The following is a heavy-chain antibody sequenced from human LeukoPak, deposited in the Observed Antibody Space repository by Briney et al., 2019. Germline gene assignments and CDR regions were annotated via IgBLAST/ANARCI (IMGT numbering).Heavy chain of an antibody. CDR2: ISYDGSNK. CDR1: GFTFSSYA. CDR3: ARGPSAMVRGVIHGGVDY. Sequence: GGSLRLSCAASGFTFSSYAMRWVRQAPGKGLEWVAVISYDGSNKYYADSVKGRFTISRDNSKNTLYLQMNSLRAEDTAVYYCARGPSAMVRGVIHGGVDYWGQGTLVTVSS. D-gene: IGHD3-10*01. V-gene: IGHV3-30-3*01. J-gene: IGHJ4*02.